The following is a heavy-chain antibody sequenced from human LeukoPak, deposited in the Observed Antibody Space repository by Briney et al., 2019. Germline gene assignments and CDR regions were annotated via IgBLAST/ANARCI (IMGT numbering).Heavy chain of an antibody. Sequence: PSETLSLTCTVSGGSISGYYWSWIRQPPGKGLEWIGNILYSGSTDYNPSLRSRVTISIDTSKDQFSLKLSAVTAADTAVYYCASGDPGGPNDYWGQGTLVTVSS. CDR3: ASGDPGGPNDY. D-gene: IGHD1-14*01. CDR2: ILYSGST. CDR1: GGSISGYY. J-gene: IGHJ4*02. V-gene: IGHV4-59*01.